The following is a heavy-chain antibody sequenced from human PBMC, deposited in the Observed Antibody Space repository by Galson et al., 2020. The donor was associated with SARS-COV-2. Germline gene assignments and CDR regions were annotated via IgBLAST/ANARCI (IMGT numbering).Heavy chain of an antibody. J-gene: IGHJ3*02. Sequence: PGGSLRLSCAASGFTFSSYGIHWVRQAPGQGLEWVAVISDDGTNKYYADSVKGRFTISRDNSKNTLYLQMNSLRAEDTAVYYCAKDLSSWVLLVPFGIWGQGTIVTVSS. CDR3: AKDLSSWVLLVPFGI. D-gene: IGHD3-16*02. CDR2: ISDDGTNK. CDR1: GFTFSSYG. V-gene: IGHV3-30*18.